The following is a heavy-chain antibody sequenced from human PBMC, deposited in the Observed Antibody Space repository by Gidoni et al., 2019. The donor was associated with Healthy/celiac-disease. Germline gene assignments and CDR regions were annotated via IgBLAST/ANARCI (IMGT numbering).Heavy chain of an antibody. CDR1: GFPFSSYA. V-gene: IGHV3-23*01. J-gene: IGHJ4*02. CDR2: ISGSGGST. Sequence: EVQLLESGGGLVQPGGSLRLSCAASGFPFSSYAMSWVRQAPGKGLEWVSAISGSGGSTYYADSVKGRFTISRDNSKNTLYLQMNSLRAEDTAVYYCAKALSGRGDFDYWGQGTLVTVSS. D-gene: IGHD1-26*01. CDR3: AKALSGRGDFDY.